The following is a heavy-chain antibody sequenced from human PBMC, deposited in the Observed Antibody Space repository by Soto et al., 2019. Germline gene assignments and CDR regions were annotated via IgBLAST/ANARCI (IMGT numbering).Heavy chain of an antibody. Sequence: QVQLVESGGGVVQPARSLRLSCAASGFTFTSYAMHWVRQAPGKGLEWVAVISNDGSNYYYADSVRGRFTISRDNTKNTLFLQMSSLRGEDSGVYYCARGTTLAIFDYGMDVWGQGTTVTVSS. CDR1: GFTFTSYA. CDR3: ARGTTLAIFDYGMDV. J-gene: IGHJ6*02. CDR2: ISNDGSNY. D-gene: IGHD3-3*01. V-gene: IGHV3-30-3*01.